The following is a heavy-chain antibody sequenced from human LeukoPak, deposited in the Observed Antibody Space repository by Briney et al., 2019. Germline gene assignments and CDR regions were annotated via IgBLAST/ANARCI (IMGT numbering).Heavy chain of an antibody. V-gene: IGHV4-61*02. CDR1: GGSISSGSYY. D-gene: IGHD6-13*01. J-gene: IGHJ5*02. CDR2: IYTSGST. CDR3: AGIAAAGTLWFDP. Sequence: KPSETLSLTCSLSGGSISSGSYYWSWIRQPAGKGLEWIGRIYTSGSTNYNPSLKSRVTISVDTSKNQFSLKLSSVTAADTAVYYCAGIAAAGTLWFDPWGQGTLVTVSS.